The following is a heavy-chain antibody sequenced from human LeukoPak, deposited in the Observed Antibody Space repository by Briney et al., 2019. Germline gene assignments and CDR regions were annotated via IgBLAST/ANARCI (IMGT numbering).Heavy chain of an antibody. V-gene: IGHV3-33*01. CDR1: GFTFNSYG. D-gene: IGHD3-22*01. CDR2: IWSDGSNK. Sequence: PGRSLRLSWAASGFTFNSYGMHWVRQAPGKGLEWVAVIWSDGSNKYYADSVKGRFTISRDNSKNTLYLQMNSLRAEDTALYYCARTYYYDSSGSLENWGQGTLVTVSS. J-gene: IGHJ4*02. CDR3: ARTYYYDSSGSLEN.